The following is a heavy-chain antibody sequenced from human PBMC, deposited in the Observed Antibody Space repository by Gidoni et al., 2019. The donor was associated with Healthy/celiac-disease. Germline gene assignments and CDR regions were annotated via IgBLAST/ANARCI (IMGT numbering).Heavy chain of an antibody. J-gene: IGHJ5*02. Sequence: EVQLVESGGGLVQPGGSLRLSCAASGFTFRSYWMHWVRQAPGKGLVWVSRINSDGSSTSYADSVKGRFTISRDNAKNTLYLQMNSLRAEDTAVYYCARDPELYYYGPTNWFDPWGQGTLVTVSS. CDR3: ARDPELYYYGPTNWFDP. D-gene: IGHD3-10*01. CDR1: GFTFRSYW. CDR2: INSDGSST. V-gene: IGHV3-74*01.